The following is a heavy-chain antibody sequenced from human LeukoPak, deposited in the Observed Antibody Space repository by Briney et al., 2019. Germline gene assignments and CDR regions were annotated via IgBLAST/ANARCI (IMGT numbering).Heavy chain of an antibody. CDR3: ARLAPYYDFWSGYLSYMDV. Sequence: PSETLSLTCTVSGGSISSYYWSWIRQPPGKGLEWIGYIYTSGSTDYNPSLKSRVTISVDTSKNQFSLKLSSVTAADTAVYYCARLAPYYDFWSGYLSYMDVWGKGTTVTVS. J-gene: IGHJ6*03. CDR1: GGSISSYY. V-gene: IGHV4-4*09. D-gene: IGHD3-3*01. CDR2: IYTSGST.